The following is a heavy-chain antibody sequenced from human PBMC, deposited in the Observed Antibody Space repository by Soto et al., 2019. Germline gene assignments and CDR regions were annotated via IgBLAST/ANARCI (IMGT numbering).Heavy chain of an antibody. V-gene: IGHV3-23*01. CDR2: ITDSGGST. J-gene: IGHJ4*02. Sequence: GGSLRLSCAASGFTFSSAAMAWVRQAPGKGLEWVSSITDSGGSTDYADSVKGRFTISRDNSRNTLYLQMNSLRADDTAVYYCAKLYWNPRYFDYWGQGTRVTVSS. D-gene: IGHD1-1*01. CDR3: AKLYWNPRYFDY. CDR1: GFTFSSAA.